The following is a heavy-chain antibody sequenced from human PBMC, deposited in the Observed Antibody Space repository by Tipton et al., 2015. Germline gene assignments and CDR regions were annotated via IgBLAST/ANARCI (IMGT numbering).Heavy chain of an antibody. CDR1: GLTFSAYW. CDR3: ARVDGRNGFGGGQG. J-gene: IGHJ4*02. V-gene: IGHV3-7*01. CDR2: IKPDGSDT. Sequence: GSLRLSCAASGLTFSAYWMSWVRQAPGKGLEWVAHIKPDGSDTYYVDSVKGRFTISRDNAKNTLYLQMNSLRVDDTAVYYCARVDGRNGFGGGQGWGQGTLVTVSS. D-gene: IGHD3-10*01.